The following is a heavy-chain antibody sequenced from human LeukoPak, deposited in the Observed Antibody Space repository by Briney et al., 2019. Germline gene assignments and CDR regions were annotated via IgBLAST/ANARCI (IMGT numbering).Heavy chain of an antibody. V-gene: IGHV4-59*01. J-gene: IGHJ4*02. CDR3: ARGFITMREYYFGY. D-gene: IGHD3-22*01. Sequence: SETLSLTCSVSGGSISSYYWSWIRQPPGKGLEWIGYIYYSGSTNYNPSLKSRVTISVDTSKNQFSLKLSSVTAADTAVYYCARGFITMREYYFGYWGQGTLVTVSS. CDR1: GGSISSYY. CDR2: IYYSGST.